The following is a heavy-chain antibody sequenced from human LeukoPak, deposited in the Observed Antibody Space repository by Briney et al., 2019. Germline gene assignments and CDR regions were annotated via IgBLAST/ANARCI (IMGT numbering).Heavy chain of an antibody. Sequence: AGSLSLSCAASGFTFSSYEMNWVRQAQGQGLEWVSYISKGGSTIYYVDSVKGRFTISRDNAKKSLYLQMNSLRDEDTAVYYCARDVSDENGSSSRIHLDSWGQGTLVSVSS. V-gene: IGHV3-48*03. J-gene: IGHJ4*02. CDR2: ISKGGSTI. CDR3: ARDVSDENGSSSRIHLDS. D-gene: IGHD6-6*01. CDR1: GFTFSSYE.